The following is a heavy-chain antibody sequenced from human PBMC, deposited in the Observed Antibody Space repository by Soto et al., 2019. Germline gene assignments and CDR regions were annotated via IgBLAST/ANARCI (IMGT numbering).Heavy chain of an antibody. J-gene: IGHJ4*02. CDR2: IIPILGIA. Sequence: QVQLVQSGAEVKKPGSSVKVSCKASGGTFSSYTISWVRQAPGQGLEWMGRIIPILGIANYAQKFQGRVTITADKSMSTAYMELSSLRSEDTAVYYCARVRADSSGYYYLDYWGQGTLVTVSS. D-gene: IGHD3-22*01. CDR1: GGTFSSYT. CDR3: ARVRADSSGYYYLDY. V-gene: IGHV1-69*02.